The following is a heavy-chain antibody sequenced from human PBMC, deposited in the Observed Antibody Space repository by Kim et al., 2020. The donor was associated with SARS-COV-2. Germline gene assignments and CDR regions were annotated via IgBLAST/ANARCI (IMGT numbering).Heavy chain of an antibody. J-gene: IGHJ4*02. CDR2: IKTNTDGGTS. CDR1: GFTFSNAW. CDR3: TTDVTSVAATY. Sequence: GGSLRLSCAASGFTFSNAWMSWVRQAPGKGLEWVARIKTNTDGGTSDYSANVQGSITIARANNTHMVHLHRNRPKTEDTAEYYCTTDVTSVAATYWGQGT. V-gene: IGHV3-15*01. D-gene: IGHD2-15*01.